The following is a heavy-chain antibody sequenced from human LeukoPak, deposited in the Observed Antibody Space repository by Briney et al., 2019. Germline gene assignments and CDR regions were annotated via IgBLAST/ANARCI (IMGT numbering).Heavy chain of an antibody. V-gene: IGHV4-4*07. CDR3: AREPQYCSGGSCYEYYYYMDV. CDR2: IYTSGST. D-gene: IGHD2-15*01. J-gene: IGHJ6*03. CDR1: GGSISSYY. Sequence: PSETLSLTCTVSGGSISSYYWSWIRQPAGKGLEWIGRIYTSGSTNYNPSLKSRVTMSVDTSKNQFSLKLSSVTAADTAVYYCAREPQYCSGGSCYEYYYYMDVWGKGTTVTVSS.